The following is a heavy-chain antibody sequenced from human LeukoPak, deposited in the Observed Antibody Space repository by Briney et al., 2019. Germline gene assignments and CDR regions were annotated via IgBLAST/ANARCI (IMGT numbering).Heavy chain of an antibody. D-gene: IGHD3-10*01. Sequence: GGSLRLSCAASGFTFSSYAMSWVRPAPGKGLEWVSAISGSGGSTYYADSVKGRFTISRDNSKNTLYLQMNSLRAEDTAVYYCAKDRVRGVIITNFDYWGQGTLVTVSS. CDR1: GFTFSSYA. CDR3: AKDRVRGVIITNFDY. CDR2: ISGSGGST. J-gene: IGHJ4*02. V-gene: IGHV3-23*01.